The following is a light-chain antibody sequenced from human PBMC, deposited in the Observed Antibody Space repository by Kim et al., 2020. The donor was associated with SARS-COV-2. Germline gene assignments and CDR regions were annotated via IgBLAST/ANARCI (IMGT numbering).Light chain of an antibody. Sequence: SYVLTQIPSVSVAPGNTARITCGGYNIRSQSVHWYQQKPGQAPMLVIYYDTDRPSGIPERFSGYNSGNTATLTISRVEAGDEADYYCQVWDSTSAHWVFGGGTQLTV. J-gene: IGLJ3*02. CDR3: QVWDSTSAHWV. CDR2: YDT. CDR1: NIRSQS. V-gene: IGLV3-21*04.